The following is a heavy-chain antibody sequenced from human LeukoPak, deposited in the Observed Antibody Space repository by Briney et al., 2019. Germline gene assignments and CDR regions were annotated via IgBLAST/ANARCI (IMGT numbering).Heavy chain of an antibody. V-gene: IGHV4-59*01. Sequence: SETLSLTCTVSGGSISSYYWSWIRQPPGKGLEWIGYIYYSGSTNYNPSLKSRVTISVDTSKNQFSLKLSSVTAADTAVYYCARVLLSNYDFWSGYSNWFDPWGQGTLVTASS. D-gene: IGHD3-3*01. CDR1: GGSISSYY. CDR2: IYYSGST. CDR3: ARVLLSNYDFWSGYSNWFDP. J-gene: IGHJ5*02.